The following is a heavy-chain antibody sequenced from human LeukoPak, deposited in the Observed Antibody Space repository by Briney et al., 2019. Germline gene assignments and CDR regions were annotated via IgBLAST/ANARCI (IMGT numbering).Heavy chain of an antibody. Sequence: GESLKISCKGSGYSFTSYWIGWVRQAPGQGLEWMGIINPSGGSTSYAQKFQGRVTMTRDTSTSTVYMELSSLRSEDTAVYYCARDLHYLFEVGYWGQGTLVTVSS. CDR1: GYSFTSYW. CDR3: ARDLHYLFEVGY. D-gene: IGHD3-3*01. V-gene: IGHV1-46*01. CDR2: INPSGGST. J-gene: IGHJ4*02.